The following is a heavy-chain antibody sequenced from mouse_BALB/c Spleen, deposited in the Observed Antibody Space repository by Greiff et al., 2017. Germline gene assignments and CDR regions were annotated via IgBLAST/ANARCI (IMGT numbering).Heavy chain of an antibody. CDR2: ISYDGSN. CDR3: ARGGPPGYFDY. V-gene: IGHV3-6*02. Sequence: EVQLQESGPGLVKPSQSLSLTCSVTGYSITSGYYWNWIRQFPGNKLEWMGYISYDGSNNYNPSLKNRISITRDTSKNQFFLKLNSVTTEDTATYYCARGGPPGYFDYWGQGTTLTVSS. J-gene: IGHJ2*01. CDR1: GYSITSGYY.